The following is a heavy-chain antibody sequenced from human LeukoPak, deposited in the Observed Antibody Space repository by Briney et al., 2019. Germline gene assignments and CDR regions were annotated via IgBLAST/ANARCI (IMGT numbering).Heavy chain of an antibody. V-gene: IGHV4-59*08. J-gene: IGHJ5*02. CDR3: ARGGGSSSSPWFDP. Sequence: PSETLSLTCTVSGGSISSYYWSWIRQPPGKGLEWIGYIYYSGSTNYNPSLKSRVTISVDTSKNQFSLKLSSVTAADTAVYYCARGGGSSSSPWFDPWGQGTLVTVSS. CDR1: GGSISSYY. CDR2: IYYSGST. D-gene: IGHD6-6*01.